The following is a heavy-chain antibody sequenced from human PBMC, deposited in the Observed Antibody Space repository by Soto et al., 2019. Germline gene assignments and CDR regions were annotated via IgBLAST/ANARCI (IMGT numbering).Heavy chain of an antibody. D-gene: IGHD2-15*01. CDR1: GGSISSSSYY. V-gene: IGHV4-39*01. CDR3: ARQQKWGWAPNSFDY. CDR2: IYYSGST. Sequence: QLQLQESGPGLVKPSETLSLTCTVSGGSISSSSYYWGWIRQPPGKGLEWIGSIYYSGSTYYNPSLKGRVTISVDTSKNQFSLKLSPVTAADTAVYFCARQQKWGWAPNSFDYWGQGSLVTVSS. J-gene: IGHJ4*02.